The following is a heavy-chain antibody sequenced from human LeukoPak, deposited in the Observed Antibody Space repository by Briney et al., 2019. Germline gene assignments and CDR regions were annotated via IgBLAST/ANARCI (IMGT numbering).Heavy chain of an antibody. Sequence: SGTLSLTCAVSGGSISSGNWWSWVRQPPGKGLEWIGEIYHSGSTIYNPSLKSRVTVSVGKSRSQFSLNLSSVTAADTAVYYCARGSSGWYRLRAFDIWGQGTMVTVSS. J-gene: IGHJ3*02. CDR1: GGSISSGNW. CDR2: IYHSGST. D-gene: IGHD6-19*01. CDR3: ARGSSGWYRLRAFDI. V-gene: IGHV4-4*02.